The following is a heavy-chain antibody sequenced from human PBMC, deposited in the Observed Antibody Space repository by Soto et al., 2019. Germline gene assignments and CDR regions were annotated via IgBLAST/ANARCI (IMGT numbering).Heavy chain of an antibody. CDR2: ISSSSYT. D-gene: IGHD3-10*01. V-gene: IGHV3-11*06. J-gene: IGHJ6*02. CDR1: GFTFSDYY. CDR3: ARDGELSMVRGVPYYYGMDV. Sequence: PGGSLRLSCAASGFTFSDYYMSWIRQAPGKGLEWVSYISSSSYTNYADSVKGRFTISRDNAKDSLYLQMNSLRAEDTAVYYCARDGELSMVRGVPYYYGMDVWGQGTTVTVSS.